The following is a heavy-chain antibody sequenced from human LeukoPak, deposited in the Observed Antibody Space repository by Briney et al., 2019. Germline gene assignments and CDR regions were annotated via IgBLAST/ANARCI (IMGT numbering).Heavy chain of an antibody. D-gene: IGHD3-10*01. CDR2: IYYSGST. Sequence: PSETLSLTCTVSGGSISSYYCSWIRQPPGKGLEWIWYIYYSGSTNYNPSLKSRVSISVDTSKNQFSLKLSSVTAADTAVYYCARSYGSGSFYYFDYWGQGTLVTVSS. V-gene: IGHV4-59*01. CDR3: ARSYGSGSFYYFDY. CDR1: GGSISSYY. J-gene: IGHJ4*02.